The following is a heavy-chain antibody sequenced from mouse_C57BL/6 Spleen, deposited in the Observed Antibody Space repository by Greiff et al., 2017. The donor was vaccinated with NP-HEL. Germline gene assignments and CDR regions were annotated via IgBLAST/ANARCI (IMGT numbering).Heavy chain of an antibody. CDR1: GFTFSDYG. V-gene: IGHV5-17*01. D-gene: IGHD1-1*02. Sequence: DVMLVESGGGLVKPGGSLKLSCAASGFTFSDYGMHWVRQAPEKGLEWVAYISSGSSTIYYADTVKGRFTISRDNAKNTLFLQMTSLRSEDTAMYYCASDFYGLGAYWGQGTLVTVSA. J-gene: IGHJ3*01. CDR3: ASDFYGLGAY. CDR2: ISSGSSTI.